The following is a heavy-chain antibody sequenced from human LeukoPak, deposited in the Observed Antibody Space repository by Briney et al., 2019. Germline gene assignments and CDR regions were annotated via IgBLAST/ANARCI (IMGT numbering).Heavy chain of an antibody. J-gene: IGHJ1*01. D-gene: IGHD2-2*01. V-gene: IGHV1-69*01. Sequence: ASEKVSCKASGGTFSSYAISWVRQAPGQGLECVGGIIPIFGTANYAQKFQGRVTITADQSTSTAYMELSSLRSEDTAVYYCARHCSSTSCYGIRYFQHWGQGTLVTVSS. CDR1: GGTFSSYA. CDR2: IIPIFGTA. CDR3: ARHCSSTSCYGIRYFQH.